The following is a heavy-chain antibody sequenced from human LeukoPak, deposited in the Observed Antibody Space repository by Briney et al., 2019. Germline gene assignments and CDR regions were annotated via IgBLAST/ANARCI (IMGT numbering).Heavy chain of an antibody. Sequence: ASVKVSCKASGYTFTSYGISWVRQAPGQGLEWMGWISAYNGNTNYAQKLQGRVTMTTDTSTSTAYMELRSLRSDDTAVYYCARNYYGSGSYFLWDYWGQGTLVTVSS. V-gene: IGHV1-18*01. CDR1: GYTFTSYG. CDR2: ISAYNGNT. D-gene: IGHD3-10*01. J-gene: IGHJ4*02. CDR3: ARNYYGSGSYFLWDY.